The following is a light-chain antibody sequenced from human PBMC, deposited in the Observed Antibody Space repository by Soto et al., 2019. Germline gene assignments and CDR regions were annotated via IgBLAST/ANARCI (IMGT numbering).Light chain of an antibody. Sequence: ENGVSKSPGTLSLSTGERATLSCRASQSVSSSYLAWYQQKPGQAPRLLIYGASSRATGIPDRFSGSGSGTDFTLTIIRLEPEDFAVYYCQQYGSSPGTFGQGTKVDIK. CDR1: QSVSSSY. CDR2: GAS. J-gene: IGKJ1*01. V-gene: IGKV3-20*01. CDR3: QQYGSSPGT.